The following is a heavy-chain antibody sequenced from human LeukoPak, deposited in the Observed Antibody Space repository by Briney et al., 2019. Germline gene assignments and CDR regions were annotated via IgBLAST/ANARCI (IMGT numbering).Heavy chain of an antibody. J-gene: IGHJ4*02. CDR2: ISWNSGSI. CDR3: AKDIFTMVRGVVDY. D-gene: IGHD3-10*01. Sequence: QSGGSLRLSGAASGFTCDDYAMHWVRQAPGKGLEWVSGISWNSGSIGYADSVKGRFTISRDNAKNSLYLQMNSLRAEDTALYYCAKDIFTMVRGVVDYWGQGTLVTVSS. CDR1: GFTCDDYA. V-gene: IGHV3-9*01.